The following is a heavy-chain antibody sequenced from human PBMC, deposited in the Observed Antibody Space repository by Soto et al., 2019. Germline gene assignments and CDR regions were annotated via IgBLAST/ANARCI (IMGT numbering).Heavy chain of an antibody. V-gene: IGHV3-30*18. CDR1: GFTFSSYG. CDR2: ISYDGSNK. D-gene: IGHD3-3*01. J-gene: IGHJ6*02. CDR3: AKGDYYDFWSGYYYYYYGMDV. Sequence: VQLVESGGGVVQPGRSLRLSCAASGFTFSSYGMHWVRQAPGKGLEWVAVISYDGSNKYYADSVKGRFTISRDNSKNTLYLQMNSLRAEDTAVYYCAKGDYYDFWSGYYYYYYGMDVWGQGTTVTVSS.